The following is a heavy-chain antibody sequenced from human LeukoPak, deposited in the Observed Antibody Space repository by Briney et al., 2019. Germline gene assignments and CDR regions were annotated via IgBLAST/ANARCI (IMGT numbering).Heavy chain of an antibody. J-gene: IGHJ5*02. Sequence: PSETLSLTCTVSSGSISSFYWSWIRQPPGKGLEWIGEINHSGSTNYNPSLKSRVTISVDTSKNQFSLKLSSVTAADTAVYYCARGGTVLLWFGDPNWFDPWGQGTLVTVSS. V-gene: IGHV4-34*01. D-gene: IGHD3-10*01. CDR2: INHSGST. CDR1: SGSISSFY. CDR3: ARGGTVLLWFGDPNWFDP.